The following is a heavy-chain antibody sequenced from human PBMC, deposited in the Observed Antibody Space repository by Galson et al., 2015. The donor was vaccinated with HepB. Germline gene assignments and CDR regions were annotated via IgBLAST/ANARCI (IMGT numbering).Heavy chain of an antibody. J-gene: IGHJ3*02. V-gene: IGHV3-21*01. D-gene: IGHD3-22*01. CDR1: GFTFSTYN. Sequence: SLRLSCAASGFTFSTYNMNWVRQAPGKGLEWVSSISSSSSYIYYADSVKGRFTISRDNAKNSLHLQMNSLRDEDTAVYYCARDAYYDSSGFLRLRAFDIWGQGTMVTVSS. CDR3: ARDAYYDSSGFLRLRAFDI. CDR2: ISSSSSYI.